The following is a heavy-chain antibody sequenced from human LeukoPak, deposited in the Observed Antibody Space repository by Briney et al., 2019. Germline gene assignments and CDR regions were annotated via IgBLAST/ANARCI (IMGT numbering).Heavy chain of an antibody. D-gene: IGHD3-3*01. CDR1: GYRFTSYG. CDR2: ISAYNGYT. J-gene: IGHJ5*02. CDR3: ARSSGFLYDFWSDSWLDP. Sequence: ASVKVSCKASGYRFTSYGISWVRQAPGQGLEWMGWISAYNGYTTYAQKFQGRVTMTADTSTRTVYMEVRSLTSDDTAVYYCARSSGFLYDFWSDSWLDPWGQGTLVTVSS. V-gene: IGHV1-18*01.